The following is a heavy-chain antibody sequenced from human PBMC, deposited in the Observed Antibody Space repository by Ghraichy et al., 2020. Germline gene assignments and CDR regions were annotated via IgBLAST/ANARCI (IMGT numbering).Heavy chain of an antibody. D-gene: IGHD3-9*01. J-gene: IGHJ4*02. CDR2: ISYDGSNK. CDR1: GFTFSSYG. Sequence: GGSLRLSCAASGFTFSSYGMHWVRQAPGKGLEWVAVISYDGSNKYYADSVKGRFTISRDNSKNTLYLQMNSLRAEDTAVYYCAKERDVLRYFDWLSPLDYWGQGTLVTVSS. V-gene: IGHV3-30*18. CDR3: AKERDVLRYFDWLSPLDY.